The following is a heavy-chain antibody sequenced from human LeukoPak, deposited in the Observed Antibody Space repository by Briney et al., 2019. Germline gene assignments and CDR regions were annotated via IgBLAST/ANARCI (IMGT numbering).Heavy chain of an antibody. CDR3: ASKSTDHGELRFDY. D-gene: IGHD4-17*01. J-gene: IGHJ4*02. CDR2: FYYTGTT. Sequence: PSETLSLTCTISGDSTNTYSWSWIRQPPGKGLEWIGYFYYTGTTNYNPSLKSRVTISVDTSKNQFSLKMNSVTAADTGVYYCASKSTDHGELRFDYWGQGTLVTVSS. V-gene: IGHV4-59*01. CDR1: GDSTNTYS.